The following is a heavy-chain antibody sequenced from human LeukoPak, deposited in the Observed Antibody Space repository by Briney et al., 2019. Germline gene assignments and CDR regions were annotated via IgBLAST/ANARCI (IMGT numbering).Heavy chain of an antibody. J-gene: IGHJ5*02. V-gene: IGHV3-30*03. CDR2: ISYDGSNK. Sequence: GGSLRLSCAASGFTFSSYGMHWVRQAPGKGLEWVAVISYDGSNKYYADSVKGRFTISRDNSKNTLYLQMNSLRAEDTAVYYCARDEYSSSEGNWFDPWGQGTLVTVSS. CDR1: GFTFSSYG. D-gene: IGHD6-6*01. CDR3: ARDEYSSSEGNWFDP.